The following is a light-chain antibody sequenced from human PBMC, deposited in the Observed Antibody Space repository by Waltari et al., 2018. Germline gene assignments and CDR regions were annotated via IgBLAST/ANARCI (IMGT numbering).Light chain of an antibody. CDR3: QQVNSFPRT. J-gene: IGKJ1*01. Sequence: DIQMTQSPSSVSASVGDRVTLTCRASQDISSRLAWYQQKPGKAPKLLIFYASSLHSGVPSRFSGRGSGTDFTLTIRSLQPEDFATYYCQQVNSFPRTFGQGTKVEIK. CDR1: QDISSR. V-gene: IGKV1-12*01. CDR2: YAS.